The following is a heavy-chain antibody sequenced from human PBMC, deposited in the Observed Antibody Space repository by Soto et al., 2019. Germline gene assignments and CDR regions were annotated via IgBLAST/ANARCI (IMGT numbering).Heavy chain of an antibody. V-gene: IGHV4-38-2*01. J-gene: IGHJ4*02. CDR3: ARGVNYYDSSGFYPRDY. D-gene: IGHD3-22*01. CDR1: GYSITTGYY. Sequence: SETLSLTCAVSGYSITTGYYWGWDRRPPGKGLEWIGSVYHSGRTSYNPSLESRVTISVDTSKNQFSLRLSSVTAADTAVYYCARGVNYYDSSGFYPRDYWGQGILVTVSS. CDR2: VYHSGRT.